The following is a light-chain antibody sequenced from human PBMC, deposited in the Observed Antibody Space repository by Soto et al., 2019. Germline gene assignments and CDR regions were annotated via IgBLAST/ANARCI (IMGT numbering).Light chain of an antibody. CDR1: QSISSW. CDR2: DAS. CDR3: QQYNSYSA. V-gene: IGKV1-5*01. J-gene: IGKJ1*01. Sequence: DIQMIQSPSTLSASVGDRVTITCRASQSISSWLAWYQQKPGKAPKLLIYDASSLESGVPSRFSGSGSGTEFTLTISSLQLDDFATYYCQQYNSYSAFGQGTKVDIK.